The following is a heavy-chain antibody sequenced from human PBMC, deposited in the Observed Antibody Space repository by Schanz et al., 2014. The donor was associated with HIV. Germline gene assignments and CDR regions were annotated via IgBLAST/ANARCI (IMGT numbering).Heavy chain of an antibody. CDR2: INHSGST. CDR3: ARRGGYQLLSKDYFYYGMDV. J-gene: IGHJ6*02. Sequence: QVQLQQWGAGLLKSSETLSLTCAVYGATFSGYYWNWVRQTPGKGLEWIGEINHSGSTTYNPSLKGRVPISVDTSKNQFTLKLSSVTAADTGVYYCARRGGYQLLSKDYFYYGMDVWGQGTTVTVSS. D-gene: IGHD2-2*01. CDR1: GATFSGYY. V-gene: IGHV4-34*01.